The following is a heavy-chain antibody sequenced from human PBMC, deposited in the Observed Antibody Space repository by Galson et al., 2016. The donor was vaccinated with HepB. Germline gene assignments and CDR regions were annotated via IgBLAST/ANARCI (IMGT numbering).Heavy chain of an antibody. CDR2: IYTSGRT. J-gene: IGHJ4*02. CDR1: GGSITGDTYY. Sequence: TLSLTCTVSGGSITGDTYYWSWIRQPAGKGLEWIGRIYTSGRTNYNPSLESRVTLSLDTSRNQFSLTLSSVTAADTAVYCCAREFTYWGQGTLVTVSS. CDR3: AREFTY. V-gene: IGHV4-61*02. D-gene: IGHD3-10*01.